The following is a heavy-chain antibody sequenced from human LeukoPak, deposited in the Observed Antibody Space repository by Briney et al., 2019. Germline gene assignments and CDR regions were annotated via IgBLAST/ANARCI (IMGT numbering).Heavy chain of an antibody. V-gene: IGHV1-18*01. J-gene: IGHJ4*02. CDR1: GYTFTNYG. CDR3: ATSYCSSTSCAPFDF. CDR2: ISNYNGDT. D-gene: IGHD2-2*01. Sequence: GASVKVSCKSSGYTFTNYGISWVRQAPGQGLEWMGWISNYNGDTRYAQDLQGRVTVTADTSTSTAYMDLRSLRSDDTAVYYCATSYCSSTSCAPFDFWGQGTLVTVSS.